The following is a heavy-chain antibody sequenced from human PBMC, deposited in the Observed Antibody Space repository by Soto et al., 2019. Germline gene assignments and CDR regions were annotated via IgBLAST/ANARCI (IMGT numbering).Heavy chain of an antibody. CDR2: ISGSGGST. CDR1: GFTFSSFA. D-gene: IGHD5-18*01. V-gene: IGHV3-23*01. CDR3: ATDGRSSYGYGDFDY. J-gene: IGHJ4*02. Sequence: PGGSLRLSCAVSGFTFSSFAMSWVRQAPGKGLEWVSVISGSGGSTYYADSVKGRFTISRDNSKNTLYLQMNSLRAEDTAVYYCATDGRSSYGYGDFDYWGQGTLVTAPQ.